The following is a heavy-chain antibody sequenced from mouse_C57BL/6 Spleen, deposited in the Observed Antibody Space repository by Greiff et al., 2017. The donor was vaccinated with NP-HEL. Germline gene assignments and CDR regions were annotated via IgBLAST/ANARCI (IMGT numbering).Heavy chain of an antibody. CDR2: ISYSGST. Sequence: EVHLVESGPGMVKPSQSLSLTCTVTGYSITSGYDWHWIRHFPGNKLEWMGYISYSGSTNYNPSLKSRISITHDTSKNHFFLKLNSVTTEDTATYYCARAGGSGSFAYWGQGTLVTVSA. J-gene: IGHJ3*01. CDR1: GYSITSGYD. V-gene: IGHV3-1*01. CDR3: ARAGGSGSFAY. D-gene: IGHD3-2*02.